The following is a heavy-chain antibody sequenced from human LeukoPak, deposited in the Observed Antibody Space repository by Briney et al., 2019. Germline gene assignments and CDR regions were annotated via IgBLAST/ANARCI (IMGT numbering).Heavy chain of an antibody. Sequence: SETLSLTCTVSGGSVSSGGYYWSWIRQHPGKGLEWIGYIYYSGSSYYNPSLKSRVTISVDTSKNQFSLKLSSVTAADTAVYYCARDAGYRPTKRFDYWGQGTLVTVSS. D-gene: IGHD3-16*02. CDR1: GGSVSSGGYY. CDR3: ARDAGYRPTKRFDY. CDR2: IYYSGSS. J-gene: IGHJ4*02. V-gene: IGHV4-31*03.